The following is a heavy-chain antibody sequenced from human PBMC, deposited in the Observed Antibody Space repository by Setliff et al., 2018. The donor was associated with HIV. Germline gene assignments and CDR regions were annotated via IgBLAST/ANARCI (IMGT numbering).Heavy chain of an antibody. J-gene: IGHJ4*02. D-gene: IGHD2-15*01. CDR2: IKQDGSEK. V-gene: IGHV3-7*03. CDR3: ARGVVDVGVVAATGVFDS. Sequence: GGSLRLSCAVSGFSVRDNYISWVRRAPGKGLEWVATIKQDGSEKYYVDSVKGRFTISRDNAKNSLDLQMNSLRAEDTATYYCARGVVDVGVVAATGVFDSWGQGTLVTVSS. CDR1: GFSVRDNY.